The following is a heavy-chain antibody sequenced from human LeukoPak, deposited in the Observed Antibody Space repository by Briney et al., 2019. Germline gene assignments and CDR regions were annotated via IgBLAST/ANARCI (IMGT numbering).Heavy chain of an antibody. Sequence: PGGSLRLSCAASGFTFSDYYMSWIHQAPGKGLEWVSYISSSGSTIYYADSVKGRFTISRDNAKNLLYLQMNSLRAEDTAVYYCARADVDTALGADYWGQGTLVTVSS. J-gene: IGHJ4*02. CDR3: ARADVDTALGADY. D-gene: IGHD5-18*01. V-gene: IGHV3-11*01. CDR2: ISSSGSTI. CDR1: GFTFSDYY.